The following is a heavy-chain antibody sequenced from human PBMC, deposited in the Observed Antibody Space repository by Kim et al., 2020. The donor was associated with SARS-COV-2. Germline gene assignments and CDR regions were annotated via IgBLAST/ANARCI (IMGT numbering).Heavy chain of an antibody. CDR2: INYNGGHT. J-gene: IGHJ5*01. D-gene: IGHD3-10*01. Sequence: GGSLRLSCVASGFTFRGYAMTWVRQAPGKGLEWVSAINYNGGHTYYADSARGRFIISRDNAKNTVFLQMNSLSAEDTALYSCAKRMGSSRYWFDS. CDR1: GFTFRGYA. V-gene: IGHV3-23*01. CDR3: AKRMGSSRYWFDS.